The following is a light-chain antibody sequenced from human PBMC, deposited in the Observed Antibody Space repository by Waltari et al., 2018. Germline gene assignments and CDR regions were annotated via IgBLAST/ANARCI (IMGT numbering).Light chain of an antibody. CDR3: QSADYTHTV. CDR1: ALPKQF. J-gene: IGLJ2*01. V-gene: IGLV3-25*03. CDR2: KDT. Sequence: SFELTQPPSVSVSPGQTASITCSGDALPKQFAYWYQQKPGQAPVLIIFKDTERPSGVPERVSGSTSGTTVTLTISGVQAEDEADYFCQSADYTHTVFGGGTKLTVL.